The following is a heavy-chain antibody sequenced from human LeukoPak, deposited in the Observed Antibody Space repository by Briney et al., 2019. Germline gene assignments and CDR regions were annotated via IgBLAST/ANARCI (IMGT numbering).Heavy chain of an antibody. V-gene: IGHV1-18*01. CDR2: ISAYNGNT. Sequence: ASVKVSCKASGYTFTSYGISWVRQAPGQGLEWMGWISAYNGNTNYAQKLQGRVTMTTDTSTSTAYMELRSLRSDDTAVYYCARDPEYCSSTSCYPWFDPWGQGTLVTVSS. CDR3: ARDPEYCSSTSCYPWFDP. CDR1: GYTFTSYG. D-gene: IGHD2-2*01. J-gene: IGHJ5*02.